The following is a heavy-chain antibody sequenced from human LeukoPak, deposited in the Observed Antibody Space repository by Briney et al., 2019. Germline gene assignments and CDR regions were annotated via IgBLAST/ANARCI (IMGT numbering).Heavy chain of an antibody. CDR2: IYYSRST. D-gene: IGHD3-22*01. CDR1: GGSISSYY. J-gene: IGHJ6*02. Sequence: SETLSLTCAVSGGSISSYYWSWIRQPPGKGLEWIGYIYYSRSTNYNPSLKSRVTISVDTSKNQFSLKLSSVTAADTAVYYCARDHYYDSSGYSPPPHYYGMDVWGQGTTVTVSS. CDR3: ARDHYYDSSGYSPPPHYYGMDV. V-gene: IGHV4-59*01.